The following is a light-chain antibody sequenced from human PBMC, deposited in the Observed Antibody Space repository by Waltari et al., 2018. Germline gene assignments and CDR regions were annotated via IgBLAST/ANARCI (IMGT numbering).Light chain of an antibody. CDR3: CSSAGNPYV. CDR2: DVN. CDR1: SSDVGAYNF. V-gene: IGLV2-11*01. Sequence: SALTQPRSVSGSPGQSVTISCTGTSSDVGAYNFVSCYQQRPGKAPKLIIYDVNKRPPGVPDPFSASKAGNTASLTISGLHPEDEADYHCCSSAGNPYVFGTGTEVTVL. J-gene: IGLJ1*01.